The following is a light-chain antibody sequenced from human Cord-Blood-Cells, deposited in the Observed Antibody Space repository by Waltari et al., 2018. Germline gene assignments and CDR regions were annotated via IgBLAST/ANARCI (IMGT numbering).Light chain of an antibody. J-gene: IGLJ2*01. Sequence: QSALTQPASVSGSPGQSITISCPGTSSDVGGYNYVSWYQQHPGKAPKLMIYEVSNRPSGVSNRFSGSKSGNTASLTISGLQAEDEADYYCSSYTSSRTDVVFGGGTKLTVL. V-gene: IGLV2-14*01. CDR1: SSDVGGYNY. CDR2: EVS. CDR3: SSYTSSRTDVV.